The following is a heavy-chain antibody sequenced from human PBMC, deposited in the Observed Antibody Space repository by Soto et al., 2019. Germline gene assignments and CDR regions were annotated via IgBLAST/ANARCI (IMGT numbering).Heavy chain of an antibody. J-gene: IGHJ5*02. CDR3: AREWAYNWFDP. CDR1: GGSFSGYY. D-gene: IGHD2-8*01. CDR2: INHSGST. V-gene: IGHV4-34*01. Sequence: PSETLSLTCAVYGGSFSGYYWSWIRQPPGKGLEWIGEINHSGSTNYNPSLKSRVTISVDTSKNQFSLKLSSVTAADTAVYYCAREWAYNWFDPWGQGTLVTVSS.